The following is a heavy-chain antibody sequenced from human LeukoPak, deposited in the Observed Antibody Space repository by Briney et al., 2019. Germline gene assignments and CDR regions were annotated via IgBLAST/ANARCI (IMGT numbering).Heavy chain of an antibody. CDR1: GFTFSSYW. CDR3: AREYYDSSGYYSIWDYYYYMDV. Sequence: PGGSLRLSCAASGFTFSSYWISWVRQAPGKGLEWVANIKQDGSEKYYVDSVKGRFTISRDNAKNSLYLQMNSLRAEDTAVYYCAREYYDSSGYYSIWDYYYYMDVWGKGTTVTVSS. J-gene: IGHJ6*03. V-gene: IGHV3-7*01. CDR2: IKQDGSEK. D-gene: IGHD3-22*01.